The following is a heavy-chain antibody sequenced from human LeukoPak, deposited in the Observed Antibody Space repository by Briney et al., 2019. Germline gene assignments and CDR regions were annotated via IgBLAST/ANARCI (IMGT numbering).Heavy chain of an antibody. CDR1: GFTFSSYA. CDR3: AREVQYYFDRSGYYYFDL. CDR2: IQQDGSEK. Sequence: GGSLRLSCAASGFTFSSYAMSWVRQAPGKGLEWVANIQQDGSEKYYVDSVKGRFTISRDNAKHSLYLQMHSLRAEDTAVYYCAREVQYYFDRSGYYYFDLWGQGTLVTVSS. D-gene: IGHD3-22*01. V-gene: IGHV3-7*01. J-gene: IGHJ4*02.